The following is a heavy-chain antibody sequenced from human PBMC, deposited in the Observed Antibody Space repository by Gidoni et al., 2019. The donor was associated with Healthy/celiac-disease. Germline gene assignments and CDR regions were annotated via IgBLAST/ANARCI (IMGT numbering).Heavy chain of an antibody. Sequence: EVQLLESGGGLVQPGGSLRLSCAASGFTFSRGAMSWVRQDPGKGLGWVSAISGSGGSTYYADSVKGRFTISRDNSKNTLYLQMNSLRAEDTAVYYCAKDSNLERRGVYYFDYWGQGTLVTVSS. CDR2: ISGSGGST. CDR3: AKDSNLERRGVYYFDY. J-gene: IGHJ4*02. V-gene: IGHV3-23*01. CDR1: GFTFSRGA. D-gene: IGHD1-1*01.